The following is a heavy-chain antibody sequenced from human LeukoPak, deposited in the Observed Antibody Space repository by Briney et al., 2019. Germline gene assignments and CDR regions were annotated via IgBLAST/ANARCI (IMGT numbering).Heavy chain of an antibody. J-gene: IGHJ4*02. CDR3: ARDSFLESPVGIDY. CDR1: GGTFSSYA. Sequence: ASVKVSCKASGGTFSSYAISWVRQAPGHGLEWMGRIIPILGIANYAQKFQGRVTITADKSTSTAYMELSSLRSEDTAVYYCARDSFLESPVGIDYWGQGTLVTVSS. D-gene: IGHD2/OR15-2a*01. CDR2: IIPILGIA. V-gene: IGHV1-69*04.